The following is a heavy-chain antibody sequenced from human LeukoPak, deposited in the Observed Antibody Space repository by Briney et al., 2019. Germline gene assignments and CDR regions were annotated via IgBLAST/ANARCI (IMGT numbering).Heavy chain of an antibody. V-gene: IGHV1-18*01. CDR3: ARQVDTSMALPDY. Sequence: ASVKVSCKASGYTFTSYGISWVRQAPGQGLEWMGWISTYNGNTNYAQKVQGGVTMTTDTSTSTAYMELRSLRSDDTAIYYCARQVDTSMALPDYWGQGTLVTVSS. CDR1: GYTFTSYG. J-gene: IGHJ4*02. D-gene: IGHD5-18*01. CDR2: ISTYNGNT.